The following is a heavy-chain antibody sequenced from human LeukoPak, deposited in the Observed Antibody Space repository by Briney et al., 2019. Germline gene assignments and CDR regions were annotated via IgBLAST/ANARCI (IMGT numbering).Heavy chain of an antibody. V-gene: IGHV3-33*08. J-gene: IGHJ4*02. D-gene: IGHD4-17*01. CDR1: GYTFDDYA. Sequence: GGSLRLSCAASGYTFDDYAMHWVRQAPGKGLEWVAVIWYDGSNKYYADSVKGRFTISRDNSKNTLYLQMNSLRAEGTAVYYCARDDYGDYPLFYWGQGTLVTVSS. CDR3: ARDDYGDYPLFY. CDR2: IWYDGSNK.